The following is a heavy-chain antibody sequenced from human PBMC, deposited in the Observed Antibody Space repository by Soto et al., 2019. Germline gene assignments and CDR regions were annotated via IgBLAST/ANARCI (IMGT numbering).Heavy chain of an antibody. J-gene: IGHJ4*02. V-gene: IGHV4-39*01. CDR2: IYYSGST. CDR1: GGSISSSSYY. CDR3: TSLGNSPGINRGGVY. Sequence: QLQLQESGPGLVKPSETLSLTCTVSGGSISSSSYYWGWIRQPPGKGLEWIGSIYYSGSTYYNPSLKSRVTISVDTSKNQFSLKLSSVTAADTAVYYCTSLGNSPGINRGGVYWGQGTLVTVSS. D-gene: IGHD3-16*01.